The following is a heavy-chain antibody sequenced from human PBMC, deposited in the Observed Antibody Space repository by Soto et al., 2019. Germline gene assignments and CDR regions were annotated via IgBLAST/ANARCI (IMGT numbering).Heavy chain of an antibody. V-gene: IGHV4-30-4*01. Sequence: SETLSLTCTVSGGSISSGDYYWSWIRQPPGKGLEWIGYIYYSGSTYYNPSLKSRVTISVDTSKNQFSLKLSSVTAADTAVYYCARDGGKQLVYYYGTDVWGQGTTVTVSS. CDR2: IYYSGST. D-gene: IGHD6-13*01. CDR3: ARDGGKQLVYYYGTDV. J-gene: IGHJ6*02. CDR1: GGSISSGDYY.